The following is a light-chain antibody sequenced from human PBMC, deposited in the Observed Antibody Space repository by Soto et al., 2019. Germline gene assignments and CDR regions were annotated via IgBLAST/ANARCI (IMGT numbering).Light chain of an antibody. Sequence: VVTQSPCTLSWSAGVRISVSCGASQSLSSNYLAWYQQKPGQAPRLLIYGASTRATGIPERFSGSGSGTDFTLTISSLEPEDFAASYCRQSYTSPWRFGEGTKVDI. CDR1: QSLSSNY. CDR2: GAS. CDR3: RQSYTSPWR. V-gene: IGKV3-20*01. J-gene: IGKJ1*01.